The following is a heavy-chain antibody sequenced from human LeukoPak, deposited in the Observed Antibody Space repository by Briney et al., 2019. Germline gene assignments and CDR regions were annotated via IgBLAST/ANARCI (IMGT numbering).Heavy chain of an antibody. V-gene: IGHV3-23*01. Sequence: GGSLRLSCAASGFTFSTYAMNWVRHTPGKGLEWVSSIVGSGADTYYADSVKGRFTISRDNSKNTLYLQMDSLRAEDTAVYYCAKASAMIVVVSKHFDYWGQGTLVTVSS. CDR2: IVGSGADT. CDR3: AKASAMIVVVSKHFDY. D-gene: IGHD3-22*01. CDR1: GFTFSTYA. J-gene: IGHJ4*02.